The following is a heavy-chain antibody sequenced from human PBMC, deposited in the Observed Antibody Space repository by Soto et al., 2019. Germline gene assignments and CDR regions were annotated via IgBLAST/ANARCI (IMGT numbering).Heavy chain of an antibody. J-gene: IGHJ4*02. D-gene: IGHD6-25*01. CDR1: GGSISSGGYY. Sequence: SETLSLTCTVSGGSISSGGYYWSWIRQHPGKGLEWIGYIYYSGSTYYNPSLKSRVTISVDTSKNQFSLKLSSVTAADTAVYYCARGGVEPNDYWGQGTLVTVSS. CDR3: ARGGVEPNDY. V-gene: IGHV4-31*03. CDR2: IYYSGST.